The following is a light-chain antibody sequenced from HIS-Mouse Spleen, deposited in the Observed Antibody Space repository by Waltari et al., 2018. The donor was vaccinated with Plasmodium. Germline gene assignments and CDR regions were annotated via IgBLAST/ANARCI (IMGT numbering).Light chain of an antibody. CDR1: QSVSSSY. CDR2: GAS. CDR3: QQYGSSPPYT. J-gene: IGKJ2*01. Sequence: EIVLTQSPGTLSLSPGERATLPCRASQSVSSSYLAWYQQKPGQAPRLLIYGASTRATGIPGRFNGSGSGTDFTLTIRRLEPEDFAVYFWQQYGSSPPYTFGPGTQLEIK. V-gene: IGKV3-20*01.